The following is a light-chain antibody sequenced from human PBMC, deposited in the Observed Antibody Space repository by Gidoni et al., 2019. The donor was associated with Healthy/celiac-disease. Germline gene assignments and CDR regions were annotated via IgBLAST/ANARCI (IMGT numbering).Light chain of an antibody. Sequence: EIVLTQSPGTLSLSPGERATLSCRASQSVSSSYVVWYQQKPGQAPRLLIYGASNRATGIPDRFSGSGSGTDFTLTISRLEPEDFAVYYCQQYGSSPQTFGQGTKVEIK. J-gene: IGKJ1*01. V-gene: IGKV3-20*01. CDR3: QQYGSSPQT. CDR1: QSVSSSY. CDR2: GAS.